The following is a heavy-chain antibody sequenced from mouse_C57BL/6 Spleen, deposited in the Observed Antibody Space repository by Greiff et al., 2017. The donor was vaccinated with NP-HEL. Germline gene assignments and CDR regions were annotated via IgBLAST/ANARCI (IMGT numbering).Heavy chain of an antibody. V-gene: IGHV2-6-1*01. D-gene: IGHD1-1*01. CDR2: IWSDGST. J-gene: IGHJ4*01. CDR3: ARHSRGSRAMDY. Sequence: VQLQESGPGLVAPSQRLSITCTVSGFSLTSYGVHWVRQPPGKGLEWLVVIWSDGSTTYNSALKSRLSISKDNSKSQVFLKMNSLQTDDTAMYYCARHSRGSRAMDYWGQGTSVTVSS. CDR1: GFSLTSYG.